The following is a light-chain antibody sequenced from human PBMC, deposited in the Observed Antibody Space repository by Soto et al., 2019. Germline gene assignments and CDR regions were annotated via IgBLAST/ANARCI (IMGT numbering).Light chain of an antibody. CDR2: DAS. V-gene: IGKV1-5*01. CDR1: QSISSW. J-gene: IGKJ1*01. CDR3: QQYNSYPWT. Sequence: IEVTQSNSTLSSSVGDRVTITCRASQSISSWLAWYQQKPGKAPKLLIYDASSLESGVPSRFSGSGSGTEFTLTISSLQPDDFATYYCQQYNSYPWTCGQGTKVDI.